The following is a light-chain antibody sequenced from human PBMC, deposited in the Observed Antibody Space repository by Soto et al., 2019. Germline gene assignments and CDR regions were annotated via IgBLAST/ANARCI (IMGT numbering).Light chain of an antibody. CDR1: QSVSSSY. CDR3: QQYGDSPWT. Sequence: EIVLTQSPGTLSLSPGERATLSCRASQSVSSSYLAWYQQKPGQAPRVLIYGASDRATGIPDRFSGSGSGTDFTLTISRLEPEDFAVYYCQQYGDSPWTFGQGTKVDIK. J-gene: IGKJ1*01. V-gene: IGKV3-20*01. CDR2: GAS.